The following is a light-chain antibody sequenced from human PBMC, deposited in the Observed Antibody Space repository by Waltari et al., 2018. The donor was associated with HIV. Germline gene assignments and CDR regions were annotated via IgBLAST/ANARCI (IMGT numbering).Light chain of an antibody. V-gene: IGLV1-51*01. CDR3: GTWDSSLSAVV. Sequence: QSVLTQPPSVSAAPGQKVTISCSGSTSNIGNNYVSWYQRLPGTAPKLLIYDNSERPSGIPDRFSGSKSGTSATLGITGLQTGDEADYYCGTWDSSLSAVVFGTGTKLTVL. CDR2: DNS. CDR1: TSNIGNNY. J-gene: IGLJ1*01.